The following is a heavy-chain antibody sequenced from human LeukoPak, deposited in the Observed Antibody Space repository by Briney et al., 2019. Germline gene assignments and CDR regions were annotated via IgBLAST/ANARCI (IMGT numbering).Heavy chain of an antibody. CDR1: GFTFSSYG. V-gene: IGHV3-30*02. Sequence: GGSLRLSCAASGFTFSSYGMHWVRQAPGKGLEWVAFIRYDGSNKYYADSVKGRFTISRDNSKNTLYLQMNSLRAEDTAVYYCAKDPSSPSLYNWFDPWSQGTLVTVSS. CDR3: AKDPSSPSLYNWFDP. CDR2: IRYDGSNK. J-gene: IGHJ5*02. D-gene: IGHD2-15*01.